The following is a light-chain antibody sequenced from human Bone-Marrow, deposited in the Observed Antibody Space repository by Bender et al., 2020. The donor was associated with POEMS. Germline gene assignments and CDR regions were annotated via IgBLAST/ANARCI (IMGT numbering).Light chain of an antibody. CDR3: SSYAGSNNFYV. CDR1: TSDVGGYNV. CDR2: DVS. Sequence: QSALTQPASVSGSPGQSITLSCTGTTSDVGGYNVVSWYQHHPGKAPRLIIFDVSQRPSGVPDRFSGSKSVNAASLTVSGLQAEDEADYYCSSYAGSNNFYVFGTGTKVTVL. J-gene: IGLJ1*01. V-gene: IGLV2-8*01.